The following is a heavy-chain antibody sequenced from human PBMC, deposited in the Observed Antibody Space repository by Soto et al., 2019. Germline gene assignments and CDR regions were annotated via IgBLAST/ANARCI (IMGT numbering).Heavy chain of an antibody. CDR3: ASGYNWNYEGVRFDP. J-gene: IGHJ5*02. CDR2: IYYTGST. D-gene: IGHD1-7*01. CDR1: GGSISGYY. V-gene: IGHV4-59*12. Sequence: SETLSLTCTVSGGSISGYYWSWIRQPPGKRLEWIGYIYYTGSTNYNPSLRSRVTISIDTSKNQFSLKLSSVTAADTAVYYCASGYNWNYEGVRFDPWGQGTLVTVSS.